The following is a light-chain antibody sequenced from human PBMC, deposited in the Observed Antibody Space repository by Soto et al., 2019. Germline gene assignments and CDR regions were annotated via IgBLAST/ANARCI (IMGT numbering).Light chain of an antibody. J-gene: IGLJ1*01. Sequence: QSVLAQPPSASGTPGQRVTISCSGSSSKIGSNTVNWYQQLPGTAPKLLIYSNNQRPSGVPDRFSSSKSGTSASLAISGLQSEDEADYYCAAWDDSLNGNPNYVFGTGTKVTVL. CDR2: SNN. V-gene: IGLV1-44*01. CDR3: AAWDDSLNGNPNYV. CDR1: SSKIGSNT.